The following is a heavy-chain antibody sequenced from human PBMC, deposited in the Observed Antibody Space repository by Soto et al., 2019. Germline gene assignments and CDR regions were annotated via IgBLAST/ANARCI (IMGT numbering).Heavy chain of an antibody. D-gene: IGHD3-3*01. V-gene: IGHV4-39*01. Sequence: QLQLQESGPGLVRPSETLSLTCTVSGGSIGSSAFYWGWIRQPPGKGLEWIGSIYHSGTTYYNPSLTSQVSISVDTSKNQFSLKLSSVTAADTAVYYCTTGLTIYGVVISSGDYWGQGILVTVSS. CDR1: GGSIGSSAFY. J-gene: IGHJ4*02. CDR3: TTGLTIYGVVISSGDY. CDR2: IYHSGTT.